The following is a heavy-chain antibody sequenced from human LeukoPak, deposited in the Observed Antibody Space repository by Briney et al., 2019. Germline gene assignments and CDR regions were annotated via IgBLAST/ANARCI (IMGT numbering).Heavy chain of an antibody. J-gene: IGHJ4*02. CDR2: INSDMTTT. Sequence: GGSLRLSCAASGFTFSSYWMHWVRQAPGKGLVWVSHINSDMTTTTYADSVKGRFTISRDNAKNTLYLQMNSLRAEDTAVYYCARAGRGLRYFDWLTYDYWGQGTLVTVSS. D-gene: IGHD3-9*01. CDR1: GFTFSSYW. CDR3: ARAGRGLRYFDWLTYDY. V-gene: IGHV3-74*01.